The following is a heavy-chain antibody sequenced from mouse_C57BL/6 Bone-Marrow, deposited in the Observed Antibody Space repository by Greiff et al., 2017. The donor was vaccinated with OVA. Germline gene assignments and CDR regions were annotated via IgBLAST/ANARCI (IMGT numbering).Heavy chain of an antibody. D-gene: IGHD1-1*01. CDR3: ARPITTVDWYFDV. CDR2: INPNNGGT. J-gene: IGHJ1*03. CDR1: GYTFTDYY. V-gene: IGHV1-26*01. Sequence: VQLQQSGPELVKPGASVKISCKASGYTFTDYYMNWVKQSPGKSLEWIGDINPNNGGTSYNQKFKGKATLTVAKSSSTAYMELRSLTSEDSAVYYCARPITTVDWYFDVWGTGTTVTVSS.